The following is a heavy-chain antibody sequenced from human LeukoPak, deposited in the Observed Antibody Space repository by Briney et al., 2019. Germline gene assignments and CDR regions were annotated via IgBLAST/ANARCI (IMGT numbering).Heavy chain of an antibody. CDR2: INHSGST. J-gene: IGHJ6*03. Sequence: SETLSLTCAVYGGSFSGYYWSWIRQPPGKRLEWIGEINHSGSTNYNPSLKSRVTISVDTSKNQFSLKLSSVTAADTAVYYCASIPIVVVPAAIGRSYYYYYMDVWGKGTTVTVSS. D-gene: IGHD2-2*02. V-gene: IGHV4-34*01. CDR1: GGSFSGYY. CDR3: ASIPIVVVPAAIGRSYYYYYMDV.